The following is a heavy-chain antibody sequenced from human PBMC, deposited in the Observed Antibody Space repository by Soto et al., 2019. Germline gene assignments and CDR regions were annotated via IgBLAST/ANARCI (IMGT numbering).Heavy chain of an antibody. Sequence: SETLSLTCTVSGCSIGSSSYYWGWILHPPGKGLEWIGSIYYSGSTYYNPSLKSRVTISVDTSKNQFSLKLSSVTAADTAVYYCARHSVYFDILTGYSNWFEPWGQGTQVNVSS. CDR3: ARHSVYFDILTGYSNWFEP. V-gene: IGHV4-39*01. CDR1: GCSIGSSSYY. CDR2: IYYSGST. D-gene: IGHD3-9*01. J-gene: IGHJ5*02.